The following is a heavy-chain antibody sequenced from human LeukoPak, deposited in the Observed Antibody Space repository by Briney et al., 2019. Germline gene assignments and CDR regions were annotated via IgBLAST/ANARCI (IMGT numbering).Heavy chain of an antibody. D-gene: IGHD5-24*01. CDR1: GGTFSSHA. CDR2: IIPIFGTA. CDR3: ARGSVERWLQFGFSWFDP. Sequence: SSVKVSCKASGGTFSSHAISWVRQAPGQGLEWMGGIIPIFGTANYAQKFQGRVTITTDESTSTAYMELSSLRSEDTAVYYCARGSVERWLQFGFSWFDPWGQGTLVTVSS. J-gene: IGHJ5*02. V-gene: IGHV1-69*05.